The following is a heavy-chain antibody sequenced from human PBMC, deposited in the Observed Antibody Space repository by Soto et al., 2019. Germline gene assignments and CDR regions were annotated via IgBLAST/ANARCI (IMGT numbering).Heavy chain of an antibody. Sequence: QLVETGGGLIQPGTSLTLSCAASGFSVSRNYMTWVRQAPGKGLEWVSFVYSGGATFYADSVKGRFILSRDDSQNTLYLQMNNLRAEDTAVYYCARVPGRLWGRGTLVHVAS. J-gene: IGHJ4*02. CDR2: VYSGGAT. CDR1: GFSVSRNY. D-gene: IGHD3-10*01. CDR3: ARVPGRL. V-gene: IGHV3-53*02.